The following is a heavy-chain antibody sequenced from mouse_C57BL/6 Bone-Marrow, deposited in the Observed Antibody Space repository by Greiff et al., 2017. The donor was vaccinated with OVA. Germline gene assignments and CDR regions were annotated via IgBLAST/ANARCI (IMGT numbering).Heavy chain of an antibody. V-gene: IGHV1-69*01. CDR3: AREGQRRRRPAWFAY. Sequence: QVQLQQSGAELVMPGASVKLSCKASGYTFTSYWMHWVKQRPGQGLEWIGEIDPSDSYTNYNQKFKGKSTLTVDKSSSTAYMQLSSLTSEDSAVYYCAREGQRRRRPAWFAYWGQGTLVTVSA. D-gene: IGHD3-2*02. CDR1: GYTFTSYW. CDR2: IDPSDSYT. J-gene: IGHJ3*01.